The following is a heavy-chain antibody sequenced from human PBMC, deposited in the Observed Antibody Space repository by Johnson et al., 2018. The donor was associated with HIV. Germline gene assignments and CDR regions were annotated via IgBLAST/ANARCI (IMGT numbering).Heavy chain of an antibody. CDR3: ARQLNYDSSGGNCYVVDAFDI. J-gene: IGHJ3*02. D-gene: IGHD2-15*01. Sequence: VQLVESGGGLVQPGGSLRLSCAASGFTVSSNYMSWVRPAPGKGLEWVSGINWSGATPGSADSVKGRFTISRDNARNFLYLQMNSLRAEDTALYYCARQLNYDSSGGNCYVVDAFDIWGQGTMVTVSS. CDR2: INWSGATP. V-gene: IGHV3-20*04. CDR1: GFTVSSNY.